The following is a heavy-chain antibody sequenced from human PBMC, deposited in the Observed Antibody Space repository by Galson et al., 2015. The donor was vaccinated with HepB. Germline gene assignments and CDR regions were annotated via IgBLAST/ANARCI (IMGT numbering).Heavy chain of an antibody. CDR3: ARGTYYDFWSGPQPVDHFDY. J-gene: IGHJ4*02. Sequence: SLRLSCAASGFIFSDYYMGWIRQAPGKGLEWVSFISSSGSRIDYGDSVKGRFTISRDNAKNSLYLQMNSLRAEDTAVYYCARGTYYDFWSGPQPVDHFDYWGQGTLITVSS. CDR1: GFIFSDYY. CDR2: ISSSGSRI. V-gene: IGHV3-11*01. D-gene: IGHD3-3*01.